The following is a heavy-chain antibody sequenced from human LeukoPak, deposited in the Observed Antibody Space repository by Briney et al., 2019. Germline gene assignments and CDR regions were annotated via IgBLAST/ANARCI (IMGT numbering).Heavy chain of an antibody. CDR2: INPNSGGT. Sequence: ASVKVSCKASGYTFTGYYMHWVRQAPGQGLEWMGWINPNSGGTNYAQKFQGRVTMTRDTSISTAYTELSRLRSDDTAVYYCANTAIYCSSTSCYPTLDYWGQGTLVTVSS. CDR1: GYTFTGYY. V-gene: IGHV1-2*02. J-gene: IGHJ4*02. CDR3: ANTAIYCSSTSCYPTLDY. D-gene: IGHD2-2*01.